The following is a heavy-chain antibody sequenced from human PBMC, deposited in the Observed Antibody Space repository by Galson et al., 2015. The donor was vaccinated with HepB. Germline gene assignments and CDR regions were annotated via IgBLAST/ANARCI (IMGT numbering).Heavy chain of an antibody. CDR3: VKEDILTGYSVGSFHF. CDR1: GFRFPYYA. Sequence: SLRLSCAGSGFRFPYYALHWVRQAPGKGLEFVSGISHNGGATKFADSVRDRFTISRDNSKNTMYLQMNSLRTEDTAVYYCVKEDILTGYSVGSFHFWGRGTMVTVSS. D-gene: IGHD3-9*01. V-gene: IGHV3-64D*06. CDR2: ISHNGGAT. J-gene: IGHJ3*01.